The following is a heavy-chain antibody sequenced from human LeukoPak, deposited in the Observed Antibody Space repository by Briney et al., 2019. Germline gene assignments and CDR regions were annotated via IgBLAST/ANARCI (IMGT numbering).Heavy chain of an antibody. Sequence: PSETLSLTWTVAGGSISSYYWSWIRQPPGKGLEWIGYIYYSGSTNYNPSFRSRVTISVDTSKNQSSLKLSSVTAADTAVYYGGRTNYNRSLKSRATISVDTSKNQFSLRLSSVTAADTAVYYCARHRWYQWDSGHDAFDIWGQGTMVTVSS. V-gene: IGHV4-59*12. J-gene: IGHJ3*02. CDR1: GGSISSYY. CDR2: IYYSGST. D-gene: IGHD3-10*01. CDR3: GRTNYNRSLKSRATISVDTSKNQFSLRLSSVTAADTAVYYCARHRWYQWDSGHDAFDI.